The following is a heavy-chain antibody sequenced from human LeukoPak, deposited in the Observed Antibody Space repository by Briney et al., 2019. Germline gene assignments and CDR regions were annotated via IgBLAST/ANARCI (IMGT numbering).Heavy chain of an antibody. CDR1: GFPFRDYA. Sequence: GGSLRLSCTASGFPFRDYAMSWVRQAPGQGLAGVGFIRRKAYGGKTEYAASVKSRFTISRDDSKILAYLQMHRLKTEDTAVYYCTRDRHPSKLVAGTLYYYYGMDVWGKGTTVTVSS. V-gene: IGHV3-49*04. CDR2: IRRKAYGGKT. CDR3: TRDRHPSKLVAGTLYYYYGMDV. D-gene: IGHD6-19*01. J-gene: IGHJ6*04.